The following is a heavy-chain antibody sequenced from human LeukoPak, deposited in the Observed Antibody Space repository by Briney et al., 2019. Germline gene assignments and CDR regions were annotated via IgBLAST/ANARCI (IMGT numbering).Heavy chain of an antibody. Sequence: SQTLSLTCVISGDSVSSNSATWNWIRQSPSRGLEWLGRTYYRSKWYNDYIVSVKSRITINPDTSKNQFSLQLKSVTPEDTAVYYCARESCSGGNCPYGMDVWGQGTTVTVS. CDR2: TYYRSKWYN. D-gene: IGHD2-15*01. CDR1: GDSVSSNSAT. V-gene: IGHV6-1*01. CDR3: ARESCSGGNCPYGMDV. J-gene: IGHJ6*02.